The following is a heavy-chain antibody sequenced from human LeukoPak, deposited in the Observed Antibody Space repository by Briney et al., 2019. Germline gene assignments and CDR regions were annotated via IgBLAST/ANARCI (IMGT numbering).Heavy chain of an antibody. J-gene: IGHJ4*02. D-gene: IGHD6-13*01. CDR1: GFTFSGYA. V-gene: IGHV3-23*01. Sequence: GGSLRLSCAASGFTFSGYAMTWVRQGPGKGLELVSIISGNGGSTYYADSVKGRFTISRDNSKNTLYLQMNSLRAEDTAIYYCAKDLQGSSWYSPDQWGQGTLVTVSS. CDR3: AKDLQGSSWYSPDQ. CDR2: ISGNGGST.